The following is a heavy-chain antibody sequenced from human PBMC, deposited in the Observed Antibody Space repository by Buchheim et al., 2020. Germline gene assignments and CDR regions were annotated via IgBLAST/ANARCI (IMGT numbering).Heavy chain of an antibody. CDR1: GFTFSSYE. J-gene: IGHJ4*02. Sequence: EVQLVESGGGLVRPGGSLRLSCAASGFTFSSYEMNWVRQAPGKGLEWGSYISSSGSTIYYADSVKGRFTISRDNAKISLYLQMNSLRAEDTAVYYCASARFTGTNVDYWGQGTL. D-gene: IGHD1-14*01. V-gene: IGHV3-48*03. CDR2: ISSSGSTI. CDR3: ASARFTGTNVDY.